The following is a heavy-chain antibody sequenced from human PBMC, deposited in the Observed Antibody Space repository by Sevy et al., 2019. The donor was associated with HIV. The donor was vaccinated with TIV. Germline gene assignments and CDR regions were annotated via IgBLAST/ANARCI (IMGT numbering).Heavy chain of an antibody. V-gene: IGHV4-31*03. Sequence: SETLSLTCTVSGGSISSGGYYWSWIRQHPGKGLEWIGYIYYSGSTYYNPSLKSRVTISVDTSKNQFSLKLSSVTAADTAVYYCAREGSRCSGGSCYPGAGFDYWGQGTLVTVS. J-gene: IGHJ4*02. CDR3: AREGSRCSGGSCYPGAGFDY. D-gene: IGHD2-15*01. CDR1: GGSISSGGYY. CDR2: IYYSGST.